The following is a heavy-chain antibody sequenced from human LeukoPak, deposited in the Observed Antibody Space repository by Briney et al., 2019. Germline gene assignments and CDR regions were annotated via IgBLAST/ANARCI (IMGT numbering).Heavy chain of an antibody. CDR3: ATSYHYDKYYFDY. D-gene: IGHD3-22*01. V-gene: IGHV1-24*01. CDR1: GYTLTELS. CDR2: FDPEDGET. Sequence: ASVKVPCKVSGYTLTELSMHWVRQAPGKGLEWMGGFDPEDGETIYAQKFQGRVTMTEDTSTDTAYMELSSLRSEDTAVYYCATSYHYDKYYFDYWGQGTLVTVSS. J-gene: IGHJ4*02.